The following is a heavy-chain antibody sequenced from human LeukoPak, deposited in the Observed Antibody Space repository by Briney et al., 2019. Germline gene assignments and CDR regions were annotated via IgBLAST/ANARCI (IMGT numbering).Heavy chain of an antibody. CDR3: TTDEIECSGGSCYYRDY. D-gene: IGHD2-15*01. V-gene: IGHV3-15*01. J-gene: IGHJ4*02. Sequence: GGSLRLSCAASGFTFSNAWMSWVRQAPGKGLEWVGRIKSKTDGGTTDYAAPVKGRFTISRDDSKNTLYLQMNSLKTEDTAVYYCTTDEIECSGGSCYYRDYWGQGTLVTVSS. CDR2: IKSKTDGGTT. CDR1: GFTFSNAW.